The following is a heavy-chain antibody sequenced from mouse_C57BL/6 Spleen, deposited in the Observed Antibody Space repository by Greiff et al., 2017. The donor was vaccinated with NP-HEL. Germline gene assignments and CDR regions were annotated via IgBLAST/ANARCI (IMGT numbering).Heavy chain of an antibody. CDR2: IYPGDGDT. V-gene: IGHV1-80*01. CDR1: GYAFSSYW. D-gene: IGHD1-1*01. J-gene: IGHJ3*01. CDR3: ARNYYGSSLPWLAY. Sequence: QVQLQQSGAELVKPGASVKISCKASGYAFSSYWMNWVKQRPGKGLEWIGQIYPGDGDTNYNGKFKGKATLTADKSSSTAYMQLSSLTSEDSAVYFCARNYYGSSLPWLAYWGQGTLVTVSA.